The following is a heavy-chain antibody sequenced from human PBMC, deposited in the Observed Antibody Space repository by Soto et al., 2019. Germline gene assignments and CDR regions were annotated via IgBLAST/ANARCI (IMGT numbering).Heavy chain of an antibody. CDR2: MSWNSGSI. CDR3: AKGGRDCSSTSCYSYFYY. CDR1: GFTFDDYA. J-gene: IGHJ4*02. Sequence: EVQLVESGGGLVQPGRSLRLSCAASGFTFDDYAMHWVRQAPGKGLEWVAGMSWNSGSIGYADSVKGRFTISRDNAKNSLYRQINSLRAEDTALYYCAKGGRDCSSTSCYSYFYYWGQGTLVTVSS. D-gene: IGHD2-2*01. V-gene: IGHV3-9*01.